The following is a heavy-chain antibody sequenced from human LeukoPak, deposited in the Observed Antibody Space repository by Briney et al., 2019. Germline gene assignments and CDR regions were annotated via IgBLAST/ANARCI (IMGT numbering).Heavy chain of an antibody. CDR3: ARDLGSTATTYYGMDV. D-gene: IGHD4-11*01. CDR1: GFTFSDYY. V-gene: IGHV3-11*01. CDR2: ISSSGSTI. J-gene: IGHJ6*02. Sequence: GGSLRLSCAASGFTFSDYYMSWIRQAPGKGLEWVSYISSSGSTIYYADSVKGRFTISRDNAKNSLYLQMNSLRAEDTAVYYCARDLGSTATTYYGMDVWGQGTTVTVSS.